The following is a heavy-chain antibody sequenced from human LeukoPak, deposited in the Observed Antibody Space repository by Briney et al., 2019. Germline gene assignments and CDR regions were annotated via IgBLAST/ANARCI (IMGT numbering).Heavy chain of an antibody. V-gene: IGHV3-48*04. J-gene: IGHJ4*02. CDR1: GFTFSSYS. CDR2: ISSSSSTI. Sequence: GGSLRLSCAASGFTFSSYSMNWVRQAPGKGLEWVSYISSSSSTIYYADSVKGRFTISRDNAKNSLYLQMNSLRAEDTAVYYCARGLYYYGVPFDYWGQGTLVTVSS. D-gene: IGHD3-10*01. CDR3: ARGLYYYGVPFDY.